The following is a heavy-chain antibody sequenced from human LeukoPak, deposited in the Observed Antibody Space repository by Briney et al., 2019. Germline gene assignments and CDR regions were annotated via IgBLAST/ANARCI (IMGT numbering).Heavy chain of an antibody. CDR1: GYTFTGYY. CDR2: INPNSGGT. Sequence: ASVKVSCKASGYTFTGYYMHWVRQAPGQGLEWMGWINPNSGGTNYAQKFQGRVTMARDTSISTAYMELSRLRSDDTAVYYCARETFYYDSSGYHWWFDPWGQGTLVTVSS. CDR3: ARETFYYDSSGYHWWFDP. J-gene: IGHJ5*02. V-gene: IGHV1-2*02. D-gene: IGHD3-22*01.